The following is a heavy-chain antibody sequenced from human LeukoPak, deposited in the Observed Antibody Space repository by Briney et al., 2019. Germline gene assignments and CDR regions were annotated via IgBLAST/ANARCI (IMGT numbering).Heavy chain of an antibody. CDR2: TYYRGTT. D-gene: IGHD6-13*01. V-gene: IGHV4-39*07. J-gene: IGHJ4*02. CDR3: AREAAETSNWYFDY. Sequence: SDTLSPTCTVSGASISSTSYYWGWIRQPPGKGLEWIGSTYYRGTTYYNPSLKSRVTISVDTSKNQFSLKVSSVTAADTAVYYCAREAAETSNWYFDYWGQGTLFTVSS. CDR1: GASISSTSYY.